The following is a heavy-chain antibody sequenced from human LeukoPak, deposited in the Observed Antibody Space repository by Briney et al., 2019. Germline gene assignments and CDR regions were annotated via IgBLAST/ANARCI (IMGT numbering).Heavy chain of an antibody. D-gene: IGHD3-22*01. CDR3: ASAEGYYDSSGYLWFDP. J-gene: IGHJ5*02. CDR1: GYTFTSYG. V-gene: IGHV1-2*02. CDR2: INPNSGGT. Sequence: GASVKVSCKASGYTFTSYGISWVRQAPGQGLEWMGWINPNSGGTNYAQKFQGRVTMTRDTSISTAYMELSRLRSDDTAVYYCASAEGYYDSSGYLWFDPWGQGTLVTVSS.